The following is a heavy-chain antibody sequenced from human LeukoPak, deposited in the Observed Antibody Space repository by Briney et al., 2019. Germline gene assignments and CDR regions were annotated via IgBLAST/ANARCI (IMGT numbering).Heavy chain of an antibody. Sequence: PGGSLRLSCAASGFAFSNDWLDWGCQAPGKGLVWVSRISTDGSSTSYADFVKGRFTISRDNAKNTLYLQMNTQLSSVTAVYIGARDSSSCGGDCYSCACWGQGTLVTVSS. CDR3: ARDSSSCGGDCYSCAC. CDR1: GFAFSNDW. J-gene: IGHJ4*02. V-gene: IGHV3-74*01. D-gene: IGHD2-21*02. CDR2: ISTDGSST.